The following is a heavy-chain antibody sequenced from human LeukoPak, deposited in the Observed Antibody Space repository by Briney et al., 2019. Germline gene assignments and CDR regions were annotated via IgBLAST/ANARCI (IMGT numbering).Heavy chain of an antibody. D-gene: IGHD3-3*01. Sequence: GGSLRLSCAASGFTFSSYAMSWVRQAPGKGLEWVSAISGSGGSTYYADSVKGRFTISRDNSKNTLYLQMNSLRAEDTAVYYCAKDIRDDFWSGYYLMGTFDYWGQGTLVTVSS. CDR3: AKDIRDDFWSGYYLMGTFDY. CDR1: GFTFSSYA. V-gene: IGHV3-23*01. CDR2: ISGSGGST. J-gene: IGHJ4*02.